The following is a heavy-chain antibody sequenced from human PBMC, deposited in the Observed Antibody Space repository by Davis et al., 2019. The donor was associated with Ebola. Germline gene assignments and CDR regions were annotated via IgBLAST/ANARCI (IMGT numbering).Heavy chain of an antibody. CDR2: IYYSGIT. Sequence: MPGGSLRLSCAVYGGSFSGYYWSWIRQPPRKGLEWIGSIYYSGITYYNPSLKSRVTISVDTSKNQFSLKLSSVTAADTAIYYCARESPGYFDYWGQGTLVTVSS. V-gene: IGHV4-34*01. CDR3: ARESPGYFDY. J-gene: IGHJ4*02. CDR1: GGSFSGYY.